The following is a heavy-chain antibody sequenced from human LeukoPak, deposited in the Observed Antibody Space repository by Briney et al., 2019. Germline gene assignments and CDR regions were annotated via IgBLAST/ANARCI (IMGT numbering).Heavy chain of an antibody. J-gene: IGHJ4*02. CDR1: GFTVSSNY. CDR3: ARASIAAAGLYYFDY. Sequence: PGGSLRLSCAASGFTVSSNYMSWVRQAPRKGLQLVSVIYSGGSTYYADSVKGRFTISRDNSKNTLYLQMNSLRAEDTAVYYCARASIAAAGLYYFDYWGQGTLVTVSS. CDR2: IYSGGST. D-gene: IGHD6-25*01. V-gene: IGHV3-53*01.